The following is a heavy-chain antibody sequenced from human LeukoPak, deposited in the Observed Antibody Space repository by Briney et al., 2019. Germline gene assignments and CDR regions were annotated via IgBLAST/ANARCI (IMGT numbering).Heavy chain of an antibody. CDR3: ARDYFDVAFDP. CDR1: GFSFSDSF. D-gene: IGHD2/OR15-2a*01. V-gene: IGHV1-2*02. CDR2: ISCKSGDT. J-gene: IGHJ5*02. Sequence: ASVKVSCKASGFSFSDSFIHWVRQAPGQGLEWMGWISCKSGDTRYAEKFKGRGTVTSDTSITTAYMELSSLPPDDTAVYYCARDYFDVAFDPWGQGTLLTVPP.